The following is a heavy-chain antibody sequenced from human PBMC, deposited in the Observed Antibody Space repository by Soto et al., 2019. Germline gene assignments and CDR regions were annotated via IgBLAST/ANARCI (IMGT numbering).Heavy chain of an antibody. CDR3: ARIEPLTYHNTRGTALDF. D-gene: IGHD3-16*01. CDR1: GGTFGSHT. Sequence: QVQLVQSGAEVKKPGSSVRVSCKVSGGTFGSHTFTWVRQAPGQGLEWMGEIIPVFNAANYAQRFQDRVTITEDRSATTVYLELSRLTSADTATYYCARIEPLTYHNTRGTALDFWGQGNLVIVSS. V-gene: IGHV1-69*06. J-gene: IGHJ4*02. CDR2: IIPVFNAA.